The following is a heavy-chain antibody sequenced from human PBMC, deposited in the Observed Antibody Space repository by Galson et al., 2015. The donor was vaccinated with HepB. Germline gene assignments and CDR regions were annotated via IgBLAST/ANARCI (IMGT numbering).Heavy chain of an antibody. Sequence: SETLSLTCTVSGGSISSSSYYWGWIRQPPGKGLEWIGSIYYSGSTYYNPSLKSRVTISVDTSKNQFSLKLSSVTAADTAVYYCARLSGGLAGSFDYWGQGTLVTVSS. CDR3: ARLSGGLAGSFDY. CDR2: IYYSGST. CDR1: GGSISSSSYY. D-gene: IGHD3-16*01. J-gene: IGHJ4*02. V-gene: IGHV4-39*01.